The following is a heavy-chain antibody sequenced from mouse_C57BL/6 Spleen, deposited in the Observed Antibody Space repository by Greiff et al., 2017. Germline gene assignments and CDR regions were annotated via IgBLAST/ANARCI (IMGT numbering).Heavy chain of an antibody. CDR3: ARSTVVDFSYAMDY. V-gene: IGHV1-50*01. Sequence: QVQLKQPGAELVKPGASVKLSCKASGYTFTSYWMQWVKQRPGQGLEWIGEIDPSDSYTNYNQKFKGKATLTVDTSSRTAYMQLSSLTSEDSAVYYCARSTVVDFSYAMDYWGQGTSVTVSS. D-gene: IGHD1-1*01. CDR1: GYTFTSYW. J-gene: IGHJ4*01. CDR2: IDPSDSYT.